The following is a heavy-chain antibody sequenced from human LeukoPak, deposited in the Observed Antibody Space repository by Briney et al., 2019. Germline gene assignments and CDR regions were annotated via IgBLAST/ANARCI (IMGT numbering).Heavy chain of an antibody. V-gene: IGHV3-7*01. J-gene: IGHJ4*02. D-gene: IGHD3-3*01. Sequence: GGSLRLSCAASDLTFGNYWMTWFRRAQGKGLEWLPTIKQDGSETYYVDSVRGRFTISRDNAQNSLYLQMNSLRAEDTAVYYCARDFWGAYRVDFFDFWGQGILVTVSS. CDR3: ARDFWGAYRVDFFDF. CDR2: IKQDGSET. CDR1: DLTFGNYW.